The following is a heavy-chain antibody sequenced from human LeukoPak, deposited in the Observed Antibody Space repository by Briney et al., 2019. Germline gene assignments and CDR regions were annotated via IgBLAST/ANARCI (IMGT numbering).Heavy chain of an antibody. D-gene: IGHD3-9*01. CDR3: AREGRGLRYFDWLLLIDY. V-gene: IGHV3-21*01. J-gene: IGHJ4*02. CDR1: GFTFSSYG. Sequence: PGRSLRLSCAASGFTFSSYGMHWVRQAPGKGLEWVSSISSSSSYIYYADSVKGRFTISRDNAKNSLYLRMNSLRAGDTAVYYCAREGRGLRYFDWLLLIDYWGQGTLVTVSS. CDR2: ISSSSSYI.